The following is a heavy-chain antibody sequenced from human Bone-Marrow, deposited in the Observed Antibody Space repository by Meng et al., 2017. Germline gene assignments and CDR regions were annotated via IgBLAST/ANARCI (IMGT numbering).Heavy chain of an antibody. Sequence: QVPLGQSVARVKQPGSSVKVSCKASGGTCSSYAIRWVRQAPGQGLEWMGGIIPIFGTASYAQKFQGRVTITADESTSTAYMELSSLRSEDTAVYYCAIGDGYNYKDYWGQGTLVTVSS. CDR3: AIGDGYNYKDY. D-gene: IGHD5-24*01. V-gene: IGHV1-69*01. CDR1: GGTCSSYA. CDR2: IIPIFGTA. J-gene: IGHJ4*02.